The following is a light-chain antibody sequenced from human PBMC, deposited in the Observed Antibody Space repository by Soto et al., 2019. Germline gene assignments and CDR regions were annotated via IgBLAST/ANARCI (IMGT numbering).Light chain of an antibody. V-gene: IGKV4-1*01. J-gene: IGKJ2*01. CDR3: QQYYNTPYT. CDR1: QSILYSSNNKNY. Sequence: DIVMTQSPDSLAVSLGERATINCKSSQSILYSSNNKNYLAWYQQKPRQPPKLLIYWASTRESGVPDRFSGSGSGTDFTLTISSLQAEDVAVYYCQQYYNTPYTFGQGTQLEIK. CDR2: WAS.